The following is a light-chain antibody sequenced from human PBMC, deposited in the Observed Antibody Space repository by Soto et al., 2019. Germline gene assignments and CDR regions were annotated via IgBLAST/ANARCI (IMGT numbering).Light chain of an antibody. CDR2: GAS. CDR1: QTVTSDY. J-gene: IGKJ4*01. Sequence: EIVLTQSPGTLSLSPGERATLSCRASQTVTSDYLAWYQQKPGQAPRLLIYGASDRATGIPDRFSASGSGTDFTLTISRLEPQDSAIYYCQQYGDSPLTFGGGTRVDIK. CDR3: QQYGDSPLT. V-gene: IGKV3-20*01.